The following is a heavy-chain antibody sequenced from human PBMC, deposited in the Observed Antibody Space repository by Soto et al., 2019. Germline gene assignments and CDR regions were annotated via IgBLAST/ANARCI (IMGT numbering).Heavy chain of an antibody. D-gene: IGHD3-10*01. CDR3: ARGTMGYYYGSGSYSTFGY. CDR1: GYTFTSYD. V-gene: IGHV1-8*01. CDR2: MNPNSGNT. Sequence: QVQLVQSGAEVKKPGASVKVSCKASGYTFTSYDINWVRQATGQGLEWMGWMNPNSGNTGYAQKFQGRVTMTRNASISTAYVELSSLRSEDTAVYYCARGTMGYYYGSGSYSTFGYWGQGTLVTVSS. J-gene: IGHJ4*02.